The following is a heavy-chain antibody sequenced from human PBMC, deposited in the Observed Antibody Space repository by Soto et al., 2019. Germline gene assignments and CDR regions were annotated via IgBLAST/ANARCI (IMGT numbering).Heavy chain of an antibody. V-gene: IGHV3-23*01. J-gene: IGHJ4*02. CDR1: EFTFSNYA. CDR3: AKEPQQLIVYFDY. D-gene: IGHD6-13*01. Sequence: GGSLRLSCAASEFTFSNYAMSWVRQAPGKGLEWVSSISDNGGTTYYADSVKGRFTISRDNSKNTLYLQMNSLRAEDTAVYYCAKEPQQLIVYFDYRGQATHVTVSS. CDR2: ISDNGGTT.